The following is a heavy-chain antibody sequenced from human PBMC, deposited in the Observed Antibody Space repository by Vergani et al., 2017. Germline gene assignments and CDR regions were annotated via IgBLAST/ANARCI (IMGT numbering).Heavy chain of an antibody. CDR3: ARGIVPNYYYDSSGYSTVFDY. CDR1: GFTFSSYS. J-gene: IGHJ4*02. Sequence: EVQLVESGGGLVQPGGSLRLSCAASGFTFSSYSMNWVRQAPGKGLEWVSYISSSSSTIYYADSVKGRFTISRDNAKNSLYLQMNSLRDEDTAVYYCARGIVPNYYYDSSGYSTVFDYWGQGTLVTVSS. V-gene: IGHV3-48*02. D-gene: IGHD3-22*01. CDR2: ISSSSSTI.